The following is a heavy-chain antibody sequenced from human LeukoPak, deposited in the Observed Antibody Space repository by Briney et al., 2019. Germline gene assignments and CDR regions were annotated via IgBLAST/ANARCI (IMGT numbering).Heavy chain of an antibody. V-gene: IGHV4-59*01. CDR1: GGSISSYY. D-gene: IGHD1-26*01. CDR3: ARSGAGVGATIH. CDR2: IYYSGST. J-gene: IGHJ4*02. Sequence: SETLSLTCTVSGGSISSYYWSWIRQLPGKGLEWIGYIYYSGSTNYNPSLKSRVTISVDTSKNQFSLKLSSVTAADTAVYYCARSGAGVGATIHWGQGTLVTVSS.